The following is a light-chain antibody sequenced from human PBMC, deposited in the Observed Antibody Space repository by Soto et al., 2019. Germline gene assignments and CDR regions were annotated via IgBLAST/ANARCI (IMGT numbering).Light chain of an antibody. J-gene: IGKJ1*01. CDR2: GAS. Sequence: EIVMTQSPATLSVSPGERATLSCRASQSVSSNLAWYQQKPGQAPRLLIYGASTRATSFPARFSGSGSGTDFTLTISSLQSEDFAVYYCQQYNNWPWTFGQGTKVDI. V-gene: IGKV3-15*01. CDR3: QQYNNWPWT. CDR1: QSVSSN.